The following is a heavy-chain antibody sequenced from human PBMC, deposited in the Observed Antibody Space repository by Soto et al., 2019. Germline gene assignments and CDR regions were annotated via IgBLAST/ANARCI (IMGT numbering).Heavy chain of an antibody. CDR3: ATQGTTFLFDY. CDR2: ISGSGGST. CDR1: GFTFSIYS. D-gene: IGHD4-17*01. J-gene: IGHJ4*02. Sequence: PGGSLRLSCAASGFTFSIYSMNGVRQATGKGLEWVSAISGSGGSTYYADSVKGRFTISRDNSKNTLYLQMNSLRAEDTAVYYCATQGTTFLFDYWGQGTLVTVSS. V-gene: IGHV3-23*01.